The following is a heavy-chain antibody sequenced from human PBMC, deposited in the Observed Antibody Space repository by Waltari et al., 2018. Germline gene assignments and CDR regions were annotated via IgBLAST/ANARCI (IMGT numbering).Heavy chain of an antibody. CDR2: MKPNSGKT. Sequence: QVQLVQSGAAVKKPGASVKVSCKASGYTFTSYDINWVRQATGQGLEWMGWMKPNSGKTGYAQKFQGRVTITADESTSTAYMELSSLRSEDTAVYYCARLPEDCSGGSCYPYYFDYWGQGTLVTVSS. V-gene: IGHV1-8*01. D-gene: IGHD2-15*01. CDR1: GYTFTSYD. J-gene: IGHJ4*02. CDR3: ARLPEDCSGGSCYPYYFDY.